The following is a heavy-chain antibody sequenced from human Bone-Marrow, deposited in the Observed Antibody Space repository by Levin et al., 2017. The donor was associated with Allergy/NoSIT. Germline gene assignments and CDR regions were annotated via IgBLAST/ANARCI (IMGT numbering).Heavy chain of an antibody. Sequence: GGSLRLSCAASGFTFSSYSMNWVRQAPGKGLEWVSYISSSSSTIYYADSVKGRFTISRDNAKNSLYLQMNSLRDEDTAVYYCARDSRTFPYYYYGMDGWGQGTTVTVSS. CDR1: GFTFSSYS. J-gene: IGHJ6*02. CDR3: ARDSRTFPYYYYGMDG. CDR2: ISSSSSTI. V-gene: IGHV3-48*02.